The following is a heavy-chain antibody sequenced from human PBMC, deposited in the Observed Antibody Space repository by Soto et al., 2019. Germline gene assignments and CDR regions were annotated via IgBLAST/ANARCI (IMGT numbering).Heavy chain of an antibody. CDR2: ITGSSGST. CDR1: GFTFSSYA. CDR3: AKSQWSGELQTFDY. Sequence: GGALRLSCAASGFTFSSYAMTWVRQAPGRGLEWVSGITGSSGSTYYADSVKGRFTISRDISKNTLYLQMNSLRAEDTAVYYCAKSQWSGELQTFDYWGQGTLVNVSS. J-gene: IGHJ4*02. D-gene: IGHD3-3*01. V-gene: IGHV3-23*01.